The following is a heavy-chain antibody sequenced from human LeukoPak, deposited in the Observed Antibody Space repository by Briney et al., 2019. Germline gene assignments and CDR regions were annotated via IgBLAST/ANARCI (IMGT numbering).Heavy chain of an antibody. CDR2: INPNSGGT. CDR1: GYTFTGYY. CDR3: ARAGGSPRTYNWFDP. Sequence: ASVKVSCKASGYTFTGYYMHWVRQAPGQGLEWMGWINPNSGGTNYAQKFQGRDTMTRDTSISTAYMELSRLRSDDTAVYYCARAGGSPRTYNWFDPWGQGTLVTVSS. D-gene: IGHD5-12*01. V-gene: IGHV1-2*02. J-gene: IGHJ5*02.